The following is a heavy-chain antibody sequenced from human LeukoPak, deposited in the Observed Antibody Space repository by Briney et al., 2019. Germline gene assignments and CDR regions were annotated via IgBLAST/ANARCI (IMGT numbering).Heavy chain of an antibody. V-gene: IGHV1-18*01. CDR3: ARGVAGVYFYYYMDV. Sequence: ASVKVSCKASGYTFTSYGISWVRQAPGQGLEWMGWISAYNGNTNYAQKLQGRVTMTTDTSTSTAYLELRSLRSDDTAVYYCARGVAGVYFYYYMDVWGKGTTVNVSS. CDR1: GYTFTSYG. J-gene: IGHJ6*03. D-gene: IGHD1-14*01. CDR2: ISAYNGNT.